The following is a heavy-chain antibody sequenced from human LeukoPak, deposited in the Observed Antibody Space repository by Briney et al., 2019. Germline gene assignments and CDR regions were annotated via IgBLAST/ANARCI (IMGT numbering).Heavy chain of an antibody. V-gene: IGHV3-48*01. J-gene: IGHJ3*02. Sequence: GGSLRLSCAASGFTFSSYSMNCVRHAPGKGLEGVSYISSSSSTIYYADSVKRRFTISRDNAKNSLYLQMNSLRAEDTAVYYCARDLPQPAFGEQWLVRGAFDIWGQGTMVTVSS. CDR2: ISSSSSTI. CDR1: GFTFSSYS. D-gene: IGHD6-19*01. CDR3: ARDLPQPAFGEQWLVRGAFDI.